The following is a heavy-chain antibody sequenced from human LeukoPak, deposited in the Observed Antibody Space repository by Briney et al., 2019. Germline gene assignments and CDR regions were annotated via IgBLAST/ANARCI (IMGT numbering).Heavy chain of an antibody. CDR3: GREAPERYSGSYHRRFDY. CDR1: GGSISSGGNN. V-gene: IGHV4-30-2*01. J-gene: IGHJ4*02. Sequence: SQTLSLTCTVSGGSISSGGNNWSWIRQPPGKGLEWIGNINHSGSTYYNPSLKSRVTISVDRSKNQFSLKLSSVNAADTGVYYCGREAPERYSGSYHRRFDYWGQGTLVTVSS. CDR2: INHSGST. D-gene: IGHD1-26*01.